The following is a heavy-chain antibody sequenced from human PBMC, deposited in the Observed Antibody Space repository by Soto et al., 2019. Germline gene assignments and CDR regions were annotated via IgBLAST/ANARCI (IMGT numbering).Heavy chain of an antibody. CDR1: GGTLSTYT. J-gene: IGHJ4*02. Sequence: QGLLVQSGAEVQKPGSSVKVSCKAPGGTLSTYTLTWLRQAPGQGPEWMGRIIPALDVEDYAQQFQGRVTITADTSTSTAYMELHSLRSDDTAVYYCAAVAGTSAFVGYFEYWGQGTLVTVAS. CDR2: IIPALDVE. CDR3: AAVAGTSAFVGYFEY. D-gene: IGHD6-19*01. V-gene: IGHV1-69*02.